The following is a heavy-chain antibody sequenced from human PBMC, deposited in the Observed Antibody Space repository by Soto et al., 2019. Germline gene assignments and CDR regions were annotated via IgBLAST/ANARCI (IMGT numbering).Heavy chain of an antibody. D-gene: IGHD6-25*01. J-gene: IGHJ6*02. CDR2: INHSGTT. CDR1: RGSFSGFY. CDR3: ARGRGYVYGSNFYGLDV. Sequence: PSETLSLTCGVYRGSFSGFYWSWVRQTPGGGLEWIGEINHSGTTNYNPSSQNRVTISVDKSTNNFSLKMTSATAADAAVYYRARGRGYVYGSNFYGLDVWGQGTTVTVSS. V-gene: IGHV4-34*01.